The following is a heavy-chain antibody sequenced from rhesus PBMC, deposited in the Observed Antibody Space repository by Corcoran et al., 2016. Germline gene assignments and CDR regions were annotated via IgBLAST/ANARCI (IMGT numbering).Heavy chain of an antibody. V-gene: IGHV4-106*01. J-gene: IGHJ4*01. CDR1: GGSISDDYY. CDR2: IFGSGGGT. Sequence: QVQLQESGPGLVKPSETLSLTCAVSGGSISDDYYWSWIRLPPGKGLDWIGYIFGSGGGTNYNPSLKSQLTCSKDRSKNQYSLKRGVVTAADRACYYWASIAGTRGVVGFDYWARESWSPSPQ. D-gene: IGHD1-20*01. CDR3: ASIAGTRGVVGFDY.